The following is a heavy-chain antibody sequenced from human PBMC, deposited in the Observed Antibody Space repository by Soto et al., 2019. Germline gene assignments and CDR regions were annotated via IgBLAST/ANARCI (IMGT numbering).Heavy chain of an antibody. CDR1: GYSFTSYW. CDR2: IDPSDSYT. Sequence: SGESLKISCKGSGYSFTSYWISWVRQMPGKGLEWMGRIDPSDSYTNYSPSFQGHVTISADKSISTAYLQWSSLKASDTAMYYCASYLDYYDSSGEPSGYWGQGTLVTVSS. J-gene: IGHJ4*02. D-gene: IGHD3-22*01. CDR3: ASYLDYYDSSGEPSGY. V-gene: IGHV5-10-1*01.